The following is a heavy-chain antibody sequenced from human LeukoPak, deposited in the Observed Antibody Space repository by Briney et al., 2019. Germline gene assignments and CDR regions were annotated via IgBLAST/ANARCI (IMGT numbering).Heavy chain of an antibody. CDR1: GFTFSTYW. D-gene: IGHD1-14*01. CDR2: TNSDGSRI. J-gene: IGHJ4*02. CDR3: AGGYGFDY. Sequence: GGSLRLSCAASGFTFSTYWMHWVRQAPGKGLVWVSHTNSDGSRINYADSVKGRFTIARDNAKDTVYLQMNSLRAEDTAVYYCAGGYGFDYWGQGTLVTVSS. V-gene: IGHV3-74*01.